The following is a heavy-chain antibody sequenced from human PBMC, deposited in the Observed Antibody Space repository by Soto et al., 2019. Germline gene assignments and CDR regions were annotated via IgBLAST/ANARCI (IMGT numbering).Heavy chain of an antibody. D-gene: IGHD6-19*01. J-gene: IGHJ6*02. V-gene: IGHV1-24*01. CDR1: GYTLTELS. Sequence: ASVKVSCKVSGYTLTELSMHWVRQAPGKGLEWMGGFDPDDGETTYAQKFQGRVTMTEDTSTDTAYMELSSLRSEDTAVYYCATTRIVAGTYYYYYGMDVWGQGTTVTVSS. CDR3: ATTRIVAGTYYYYYGMDV. CDR2: FDPDDGET.